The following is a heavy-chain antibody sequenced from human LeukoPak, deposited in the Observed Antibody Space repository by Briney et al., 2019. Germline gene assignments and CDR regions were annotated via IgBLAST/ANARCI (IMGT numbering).Heavy chain of an antibody. V-gene: IGHV3-48*03. J-gene: IGHJ3*02. CDR1: GFSFSSYE. D-gene: IGHD3-16*01. Sequence: PGGSLRLSCAASGFSFSSYEMNWVRQAPGKGLEWVSYISGGGSSIYNADSVKGRFTISRDNAKNSLYVQMNSLRAEDTAVYYCARENFGGGPLGDALDIWGQGTMVTVSS. CDR3: ARENFGGGPLGDALDI. CDR2: ISGGGSSI.